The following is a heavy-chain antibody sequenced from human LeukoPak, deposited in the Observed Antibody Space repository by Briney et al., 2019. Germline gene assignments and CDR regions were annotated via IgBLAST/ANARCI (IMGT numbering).Heavy chain of an antibody. D-gene: IGHD2-21*01. CDR2: IIPIFGTA. J-gene: IGHJ6*03. CDR3: ARSHSYCGGDCYSVGYYYYYMDV. CDR1: GGTFSSYA. V-gene: IGHV1-69*05. Sequence: SVKVSCKASGGTFSSYAISWVRQAPGQGLEWMGGIIPIFGTANYAQKFQGRVTITTDESTSTAYMELNSLRSEDTAVYYCARSHSYCGGDCYSVGYYYYYMDVWGKGTTVTVSS.